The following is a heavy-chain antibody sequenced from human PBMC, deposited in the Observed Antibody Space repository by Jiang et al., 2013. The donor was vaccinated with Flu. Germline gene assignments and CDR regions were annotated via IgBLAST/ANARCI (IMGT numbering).Heavy chain of an antibody. CDR3: ARDKWFRDLPYSPFDF. CDR1: DTGFTGSY. Sequence: GAEVKKPGAVSEGLLARLLDTGFTGSYMHWVRQAPGQGLEWMGRINPDSGGTNYAQKFQGRVTMTRDTSISTVYMELSRLRSDDTALYYCARDKWFRDLPYSPFDFWGQGTLVTVSS. J-gene: IGHJ4*02. V-gene: IGHV1-2*06. D-gene: IGHD3-10*01. CDR2: INPDSGGT.